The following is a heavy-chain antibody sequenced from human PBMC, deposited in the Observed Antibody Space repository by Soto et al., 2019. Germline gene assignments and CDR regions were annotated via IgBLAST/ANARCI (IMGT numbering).Heavy chain of an antibody. CDR2: IYYSGST. CDR3: ASPHSYDYGDYRGGMDV. CDR1: GGSISSSSYY. J-gene: IGHJ6*02. D-gene: IGHD4-17*01. V-gene: IGHV4-39*01. Sequence: SETLSLTCTVSGGSISSSSYYWGWIRQPPGKGLEWIGSIYYSGSTYYNPSLKSRVTISVDTSKNQFPLKLSSVTAADTAVYYCASPHSYDYGDYRGGMDVWGQGTTVTVSS.